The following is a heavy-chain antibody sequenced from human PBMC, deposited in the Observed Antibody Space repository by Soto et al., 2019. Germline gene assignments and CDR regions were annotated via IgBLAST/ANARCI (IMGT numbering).Heavy chain of an antibody. CDR2: INPNGGST. V-gene: IGHV1-46*01. Sequence: QVQLVQSGAEVKRPGASVKVSCKASGYTFTTYYMHWVRQAPGQGLEWLGIINPNGGSTTYAQKFQGRVTMTRDTSTSTVYLELSSLRSEDTAVYYCARAGYCSGGTCFHGNCDYWGQGTLVTGSA. CDR3: ARAGYCSGGTCFHGNCDY. D-gene: IGHD2-15*01. J-gene: IGHJ4*02. CDR1: GYTFTTYY.